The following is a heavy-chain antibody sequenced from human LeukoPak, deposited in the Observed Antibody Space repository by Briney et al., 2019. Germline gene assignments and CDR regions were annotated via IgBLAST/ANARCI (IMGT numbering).Heavy chain of an antibody. CDR3: ARGSAGRTVYYYGMDV. Sequence: PGGSLRLSCAASGFTFSSYWMHWVRQAPGKGLVWVSRINSDGSSTSYADSVKGRFTISRDNAKNTLYLQMDSLRAEDTAVYYCARGSAGRTVYYYGMDVWGQGTTVTVSS. V-gene: IGHV3-74*01. CDR1: GFTFSSYW. D-gene: IGHD4-17*01. J-gene: IGHJ6*02. CDR2: INSDGSST.